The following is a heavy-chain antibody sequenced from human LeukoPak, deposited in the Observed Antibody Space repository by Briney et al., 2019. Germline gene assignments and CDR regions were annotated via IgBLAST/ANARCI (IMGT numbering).Heavy chain of an antibody. V-gene: IGHV1-2*02. CDR3: ARPDYYDSSGYYLDY. CDR2: INPNSGGT. Sequence: GASVKVSCKASGYTFTGYYMHWVRQAPGQGLEWMGWINPNSGGTNYAQKFQGRVTMTRDTSISTAYMELSRLRSEDTAVYYCARPDYYDSSGYYLDYRGQGTLVTVSS. J-gene: IGHJ4*02. CDR1: GYTFTGYY. D-gene: IGHD3-22*01.